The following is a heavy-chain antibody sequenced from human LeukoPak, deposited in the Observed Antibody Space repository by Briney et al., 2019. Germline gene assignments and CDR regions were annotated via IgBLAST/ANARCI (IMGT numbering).Heavy chain of an antibody. D-gene: IGHD3-10*01. J-gene: IGHJ4*02. Sequence: ASVKVSCKASGYTFTSYYMHWVRQAPGQGLEWMGWINTNTGNPTYAQGFTGRFVFSLDTSVSTAYLQISSLKAEDTAVYYCARAFHRWPYYGLDYWGQGTLVTVSS. CDR1: GYTFTSYY. CDR3: ARAFHRWPYYGLDY. V-gene: IGHV7-4-1*02. CDR2: INTNTGNP.